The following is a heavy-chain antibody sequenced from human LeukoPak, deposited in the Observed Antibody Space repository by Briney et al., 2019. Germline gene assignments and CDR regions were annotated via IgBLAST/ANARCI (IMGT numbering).Heavy chain of an antibody. V-gene: IGHV4-4*07. CDR3: ARDLYCYGSGSYYPTDWYFDL. Sequence: SETLSLTCTVSGGSISSYYWSWIRQPAGKGLEWIGRIYTSGSTNYNPSLKSRVTVSVDTSKNQFSLKLSSVTAADTAVYYCARDLYCYGSGSYYPTDWYFDLWGRGTLVTVSS. J-gene: IGHJ2*01. D-gene: IGHD3-10*01. CDR2: IYTSGST. CDR1: GGSISSYY.